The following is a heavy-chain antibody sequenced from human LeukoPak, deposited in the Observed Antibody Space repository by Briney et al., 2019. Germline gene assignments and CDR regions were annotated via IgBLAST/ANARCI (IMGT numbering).Heavy chain of an antibody. CDR3: AELNDRINWFDP. D-gene: IGHD1-1*01. CDR1: GFTLHTYD. Sequence: GGSLRLSCAASGFTLHTYDMSWVRQAPGKGLQWVATITNSQSGTYYADFVKGRFTVSRDSSKKTLYLQMNRLRVEDTGIYYCAELNDRINWFDPWGQGSLVTVSS. V-gene: IGHV3-23*01. CDR2: ITNSQSGT. J-gene: IGHJ5*02.